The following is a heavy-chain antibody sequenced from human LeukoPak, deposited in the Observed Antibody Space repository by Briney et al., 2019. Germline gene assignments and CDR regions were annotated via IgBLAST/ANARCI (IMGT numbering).Heavy chain of an antibody. V-gene: IGHV4-34*01. CDR1: GGSFSGYY. CDR2: INHSGST. Sequence: SETLSLTCAVYGGSFSGYYWSWIRQPPGKGLEWIGEINHSGSTNYNPSLKSRVTISVDTSKSQFSLKLSSVTAADTAVYYCARPKEYSTNGLGTFDPGSQATLLTVSS. D-gene: IGHD2-2*01. CDR3: ARPKEYSTNGLGTFDP. J-gene: IGHJ5*02.